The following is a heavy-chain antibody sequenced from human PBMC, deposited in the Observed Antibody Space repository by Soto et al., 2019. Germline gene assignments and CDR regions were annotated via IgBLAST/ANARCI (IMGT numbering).Heavy chain of an antibody. V-gene: IGHV1-46*01. CDR1: GYTFTNYY. CDR2: INPNGGST. J-gene: IGHJ4*02. CDR3: ARGLAAGDH. Sequence: QVQLVQSGAEVKNPGASVKISCKASGYTFTNYYIHWVRQAPGQGLKWMAIINPNGGSTNYAQKFQGRVTLARDTFTNTVHMDLSSLTSEDTATYYCARGLAAGDHWGQGTLVTVSS. D-gene: IGHD6-13*01.